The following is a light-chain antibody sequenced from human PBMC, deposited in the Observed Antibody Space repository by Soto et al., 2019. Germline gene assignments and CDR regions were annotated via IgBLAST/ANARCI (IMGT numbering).Light chain of an antibody. Sequence: EVVMTQSPGTLSLSRGERATLSCRASERIYSAYLGWYQQKPGQAPRLLIYGTSSRATGIPDRFSGRGSGTDVTRTISRLEPEDFAVYYCQQYGNSPITFGQGTRLEIK. CDR3: QQYGNSPIT. CDR2: GTS. CDR1: ERIYSAY. V-gene: IGKV3-20*01. J-gene: IGKJ5*01.